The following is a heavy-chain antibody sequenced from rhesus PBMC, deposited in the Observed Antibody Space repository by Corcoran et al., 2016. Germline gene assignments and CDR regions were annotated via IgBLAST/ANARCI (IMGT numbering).Heavy chain of an antibody. V-gene: IGHV5-20*01. CDR2: IDPSDSDT. D-gene: IGHD6S26*01. CDR3: AKSPIAAAGLNY. CDR1: GYSFTSYW. Sequence: EVQLLQSGAEVKRPGESLKISCKTYGYSFTSYWISWVSQMPGKGLEWMGAIDPSDSDTRYNPSFQVQVTISADKSISTAYLQWSRLKASDTATYYCAKSPIAAAGLNYWGQGVLVTVSS. J-gene: IGHJ4*01.